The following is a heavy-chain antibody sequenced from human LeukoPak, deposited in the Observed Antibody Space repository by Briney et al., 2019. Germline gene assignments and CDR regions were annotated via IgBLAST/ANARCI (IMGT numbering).Heavy chain of an antibody. V-gene: IGHV3-21*01. CDR1: GFTFSSCS. CDR2: ISSSSSYI. D-gene: IGHD2-8*02. J-gene: IGHJ4*02. Sequence: GESLKISCAASGFTFSSCSMNWVRQAPGKGLEWVSSISSSSSYIYYADSVKGRFTISRDNAKNSLYLQMNSLRAEDTAVYYCARDLVGFDYWGQGTLVTVSS. CDR3: ARDLVGFDY.